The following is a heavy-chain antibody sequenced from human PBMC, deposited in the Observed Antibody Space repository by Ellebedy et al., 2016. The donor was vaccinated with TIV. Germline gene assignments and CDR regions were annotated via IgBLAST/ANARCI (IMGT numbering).Heavy chain of an antibody. V-gene: IGHV3-30-3*01. J-gene: IGHJ4*02. Sequence: GGSLRLXXAASGFTFSSYAMHWVRQAPGKGLEWVAVISYDGSNKYYADSVKGRFTISRDNSKNTLYLQMNSLRAEDTAVYYCARDLLRSYDFWSGYYDYWGQGTLVTVSS. CDR1: GFTFSSYA. CDR3: ARDLLRSYDFWSGYYDY. D-gene: IGHD3-3*01. CDR2: ISYDGSNK.